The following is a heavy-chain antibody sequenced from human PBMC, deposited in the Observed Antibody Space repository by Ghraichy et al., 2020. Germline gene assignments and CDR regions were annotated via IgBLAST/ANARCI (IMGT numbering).Heavy chain of an antibody. V-gene: IGHV4-39*01. CDR2: INCSGST. J-gene: IGHJ4*02. CDR1: GGSIRSSSYY. D-gene: IGHD3-3*01. CDR3: ARRGYDFWSGREGIQYYFDY. Sequence: SETLSLTCTASGGSIRSSSYYWGWIRQPPGKGLEWIGSINCSGSTYSNPSLKSRVTISVDTSKNQFSLKLSSVTAADTAVYYCARRGYDFWSGREGIQYYFDYWGQGTLLTVSS.